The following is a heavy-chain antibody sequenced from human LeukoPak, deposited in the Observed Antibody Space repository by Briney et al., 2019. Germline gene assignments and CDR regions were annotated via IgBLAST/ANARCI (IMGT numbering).Heavy chain of an antibody. CDR1: GYTFTSYG. Sequence: ASVKVSCKASGYTFTSYGISWVRQAPGQGLEWMGWISAYNGNTNYAQKLQGRVTMTTDTSTSTAYMELSSLRSEDTAVYYCARARSGSYYYSFDYWGQGTLVTVSS. CDR3: ARARSGSYYYSFDY. CDR2: ISAYNGNT. J-gene: IGHJ4*02. V-gene: IGHV1-18*01. D-gene: IGHD1-26*01.